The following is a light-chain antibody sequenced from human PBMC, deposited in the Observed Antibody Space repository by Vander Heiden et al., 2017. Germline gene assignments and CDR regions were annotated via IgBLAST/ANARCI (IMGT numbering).Light chain of an antibody. Sequence: DIQMTQSPSSLSASVGDRVTITCQASQDISNYLNWYQQKPGKAPKLLIYDASNLETGVPSRFSGSGSGTDFTFTISSLQPEDIATYYCQQDYNLAITFGPGTRLEIK. CDR3: QQDYNLAIT. V-gene: IGKV1-33*01. CDR2: DAS. J-gene: IGKJ5*01. CDR1: QDISNY.